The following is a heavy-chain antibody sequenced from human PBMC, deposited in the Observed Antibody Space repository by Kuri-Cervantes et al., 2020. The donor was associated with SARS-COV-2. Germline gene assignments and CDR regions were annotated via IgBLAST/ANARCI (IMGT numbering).Heavy chain of an antibody. Sequence: ASVKVSCKASGYTFTSYGISWVRQAPGQGLEWMGWISAYNGNTNYAQKFQGRVTITADKSTSTAYMELSSLRSEDTAVYYCAKVYYDFWSGYYNYYYMDVWGKGTTVTDSS. CDR1: GYTFTSYG. CDR3: AKVYYDFWSGYYNYYYMDV. J-gene: IGHJ6*03. V-gene: IGHV1-18*01. D-gene: IGHD3-3*01. CDR2: ISAYNGNT.